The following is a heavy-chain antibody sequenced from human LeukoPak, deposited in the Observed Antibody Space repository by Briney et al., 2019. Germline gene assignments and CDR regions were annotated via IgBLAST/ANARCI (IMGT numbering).Heavy chain of an antibody. J-gene: IGHJ4*02. CDR1: GFTFSTYA. CDR2: IKGGGGDP. Sequence: PGGSLRLSCAAPGFTFSTYAMGWVRQAPGKGLEWVSSIKGGGGDPFYADSVKGRFTISRDNSKNTLFLQLDSLRAEDSAGYYCAKGGHDFTPFYWWGQGTLVTVSS. V-gene: IGHV3-23*01. D-gene: IGHD2-21*02. CDR3: AKGGHDFTPFYW.